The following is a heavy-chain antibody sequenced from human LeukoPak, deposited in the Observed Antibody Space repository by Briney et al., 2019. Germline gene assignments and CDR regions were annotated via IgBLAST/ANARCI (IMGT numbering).Heavy chain of an antibody. CDR2: INSDGSST. CDR3: ARVNTMVRGAMSPWYCYYGMDI. V-gene: IGHV3-74*01. D-gene: IGHD3-10*01. CDR1: GFTFSSYW. J-gene: IGHJ6*04. Sequence: GGSLRLSCAASGFTFSSYWMHWVRQAPGKGLVWVSRINSDGSSTSYADSVKGRFTISRDNAKNTLYLQMNSLRAEDTAVYYCARVNTMVRGAMSPWYCYYGMDIWGKGTTVTVSS.